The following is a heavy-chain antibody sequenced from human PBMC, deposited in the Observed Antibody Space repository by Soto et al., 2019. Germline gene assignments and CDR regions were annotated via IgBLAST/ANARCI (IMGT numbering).Heavy chain of an antibody. CDR2: ISGSGGST. CDR3: AKATETISSFDY. J-gene: IGHJ4*02. Sequence: EVQLLESGGGLVQPGGSLRLSCAASGFTFSSYAMSWVRQAPGKGLEWVSGISGSGGSTYYADSVKGRFTISRDKSKNTLYLKMDSLRAEDTAVYYCAKATETISSFDYWGQGTLVTVSS. CDR1: GFTFSSYA. V-gene: IGHV3-23*01.